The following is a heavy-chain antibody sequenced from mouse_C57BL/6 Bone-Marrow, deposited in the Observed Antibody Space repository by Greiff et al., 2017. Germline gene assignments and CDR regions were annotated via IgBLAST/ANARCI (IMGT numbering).Heavy chain of an antibody. V-gene: IGHV1-59*01. CDR1: GYTFTSYW. Sequence: VQLQQPGAELVRPGTSVKLSCKASGYTFTSYWMHWVKQRPGQGLEWIGVIDPSDSYTNYNQKFKGKATLTVDTSSSTAYMQLSSLTSEDSAFYYCGRILGLDYWGQGTTLTVSS. D-gene: IGHD4-1*01. CDR2: IDPSDSYT. CDR3: GRILGLDY. J-gene: IGHJ2*01.